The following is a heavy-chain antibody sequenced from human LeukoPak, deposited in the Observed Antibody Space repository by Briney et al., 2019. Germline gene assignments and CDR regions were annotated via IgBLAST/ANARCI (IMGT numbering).Heavy chain of an antibody. Sequence: ASVKVSCKAPGYTFTSYDINWVRQATGQGLEWMGWMNPNSGNTGYAQKFQGRVTMTRNTSISTACMELSSLRSEDTAVYYCARSGLSHNWFDPWGQGTLVTVSS. CDR1: GYTFTSYD. D-gene: IGHD5/OR15-5a*01. CDR2: MNPNSGNT. J-gene: IGHJ5*02. CDR3: ARSGLSHNWFDP. V-gene: IGHV1-8*01.